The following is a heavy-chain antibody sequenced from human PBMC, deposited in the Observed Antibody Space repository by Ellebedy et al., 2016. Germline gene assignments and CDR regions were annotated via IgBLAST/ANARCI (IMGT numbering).Heavy chain of an antibody. J-gene: IGHJ6*02. Sequence: SVKVSCXASGGTFSSYAISWVRQAPGQGLEWMGRIIPILGIANYAQKFQGRVTITADKSTSTAYMELSSLRSEDTAVYYCARDWSDYYGSGRGYYYYGMDVWGQGTTVTVSS. V-gene: IGHV1-69*04. CDR1: GGTFSSYA. D-gene: IGHD3-10*01. CDR3: ARDWSDYYGSGRGYYYYGMDV. CDR2: IIPILGIA.